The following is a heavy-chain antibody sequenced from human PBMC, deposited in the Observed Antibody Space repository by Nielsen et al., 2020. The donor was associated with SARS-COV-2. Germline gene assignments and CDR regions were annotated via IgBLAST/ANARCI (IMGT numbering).Heavy chain of an antibody. CDR1: GFTFSSYS. D-gene: IGHD5-18*01. V-gene: IGHV3-48*01. CDR2: ISSSSSTI. CDR3: ARGWGYSYGYYFDY. Sequence: GKSLKISCAASGFTFSSYSMNWVRQAPGKGLEWVSYISSSSSTIYYADSVKGRFTISRDNAKNSLYLQMNSLRAEDTAVYYCARGWGYSYGYYFDYWGQGTLVTVSS. J-gene: IGHJ4*02.